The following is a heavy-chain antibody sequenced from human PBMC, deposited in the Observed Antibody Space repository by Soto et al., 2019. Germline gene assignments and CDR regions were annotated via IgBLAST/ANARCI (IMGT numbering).Heavy chain of an antibody. CDR3: ASSSYDY. J-gene: IGHJ4*02. V-gene: IGHV3-72*01. D-gene: IGHD6-13*01. Sequence: GRSLRLSCAASGFTFSDHYMDWVRQAPGKGLEWVGRTRNKANSYTTEYAASVKGRFTISRDDSKNSLYLQMNSLKTEDTAVYYCASSSYDYWGQGTLVTVSS. CDR2: TRNKANSYTT. CDR1: GFTFSDHY.